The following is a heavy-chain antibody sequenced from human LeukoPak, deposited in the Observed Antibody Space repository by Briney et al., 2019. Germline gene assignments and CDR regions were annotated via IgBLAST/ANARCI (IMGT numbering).Heavy chain of an antibody. D-gene: IGHD3-10*01. CDR2: ISSNGGST. V-gene: IGHV3-64*01. CDR1: GFTFSSYA. CDR3: ARGDVLLWFGESTDAFDI. Sequence: GGSLRLSCAASGFTFSSYAMHWVRQAPGKGLEYVSAISSNGGSTYYANSVKGRFTISRDNSKNTLYLQMGSLRAEDMAVYYCARGDVLLWFGESTDAFDIWGQGTMVTVSS. J-gene: IGHJ3*02.